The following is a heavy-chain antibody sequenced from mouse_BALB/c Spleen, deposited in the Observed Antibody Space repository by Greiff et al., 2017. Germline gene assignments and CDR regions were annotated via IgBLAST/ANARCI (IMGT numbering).Heavy chain of an antibody. CDR3: ARGGPNYYGSSDDYAMDY. CDR2: INPNNGGT. J-gene: IGHJ4*01. D-gene: IGHD1-1*01. V-gene: IGHV1-18*01. CDR1: GYTFTDYN. Sequence: VQLKQSGPELVKPGASVKIPCKASGYTFTDYNMDWVKQSHGKSLERIGDINPNNGGTIYNQKFKGKATLTVDKSSSTAYMELRSLTSEDTAVYYCARGGPNYYGSSDDYAMDYWGQGTSVTVSS.